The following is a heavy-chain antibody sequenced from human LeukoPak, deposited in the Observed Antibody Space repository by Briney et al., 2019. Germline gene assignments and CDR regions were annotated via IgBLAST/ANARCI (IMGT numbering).Heavy chain of an antibody. Sequence: TLSLTCTVSGGSISSGGYYWSWIRQHPGKGLEWIGYIYYSGSTYYNPSLKSRVTISVDTSKNQFSLKLSSVTAADTAVYYCARAVDTAMRLSWFDPWGQGTLVTVSS. CDR2: IYYSGST. V-gene: IGHV4-31*03. CDR1: GGSISSGGYY. J-gene: IGHJ5*02. CDR3: ARAVDTAMRLSWFDP. D-gene: IGHD5-18*01.